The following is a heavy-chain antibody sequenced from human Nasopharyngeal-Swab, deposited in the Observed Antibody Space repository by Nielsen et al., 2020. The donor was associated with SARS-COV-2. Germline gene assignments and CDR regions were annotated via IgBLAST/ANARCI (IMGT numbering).Heavy chain of an antibody. V-gene: IGHV4-61*01. Sequence: SETLSLTCTVSGGSVSSGSYYWSWIRQPPGKGLEWIGYIDYSGSTNYNPSLKRRVTISVDPSKNQFSLKLSSVTAADTAVYYCASRDYGVVVGGYWGQGTLVTVSS. CDR2: IDYSGST. D-gene: IGHD4-17*01. CDR3: ASRDYGVVVGGY. CDR1: GGSVSSGSYY. J-gene: IGHJ4*02.